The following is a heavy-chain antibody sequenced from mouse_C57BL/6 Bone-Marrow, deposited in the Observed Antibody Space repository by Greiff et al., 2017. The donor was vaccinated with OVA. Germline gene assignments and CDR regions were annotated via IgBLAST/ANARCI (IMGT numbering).Heavy chain of an antibody. Sequence: VQLQQSGAELARPGASVKLSCKASGYTFTSYGISWVKQRTGQGLEWIGEIYPRSGNTYYNEKFKGKATLTADKSSSTAYMELRSLTSEDSAVDYCARDTAVYYARDYWGQGTSVTVSS. J-gene: IGHJ4*01. CDR1: GYTFTSYG. V-gene: IGHV1-81*01. CDR2: IYPRSGNT. D-gene: IGHD2-3*01. CDR3: ARDTAVYYARDY.